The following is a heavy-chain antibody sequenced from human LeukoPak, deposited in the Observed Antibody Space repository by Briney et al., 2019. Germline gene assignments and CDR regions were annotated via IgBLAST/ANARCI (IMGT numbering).Heavy chain of an antibody. D-gene: IGHD2-21*02. CDR1: GYTFTAYD. CDR3: ARTPPKGDIDS. V-gene: IGHV1-8*01. J-gene: IGHJ4*02. CDR2: MSPNSGHT. Sequence: GASVKVSCKASGYTFTAYDINWVRQATGQGVEWMGWMSPNSGHTGYAQKFQGRVTFTTSTSISTAYMELNSLRPEDTPVYYCARTPPKGDIDSWGPGTLVTVSS.